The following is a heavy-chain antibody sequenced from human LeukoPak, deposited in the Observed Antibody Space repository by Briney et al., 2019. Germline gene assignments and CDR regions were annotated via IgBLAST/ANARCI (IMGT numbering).Heavy chain of an antibody. D-gene: IGHD4-17*01. Sequence: SVKVSCKASGYTFTSYWIQWVRQAPGQGLEWMGWIVVGSGNTNYAQKFQERVTITRDMSTSTAYMELSSLRSEDTAVYYCAAAYRGHDYGDYGAGGLFDYWGQGTLVTVSS. V-gene: IGHV1-58*02. CDR2: IVVGSGNT. J-gene: IGHJ4*02. CDR3: AAAYRGHDYGDYGAGGLFDY. CDR1: GYTFTSYW.